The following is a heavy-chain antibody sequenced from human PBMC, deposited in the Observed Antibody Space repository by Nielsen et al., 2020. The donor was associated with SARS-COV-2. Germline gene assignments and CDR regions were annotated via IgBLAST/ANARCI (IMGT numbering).Heavy chain of an antibody. J-gene: IGHJ4*02. CDR1: GYTFSDYY. D-gene: IGHD3-10*01. Sequence: GESLKISCEGSGYTFSDYYMNWVRQAPGKGLEWLSYISSRGTTRYYADSVKGRFTISRDNLKDSLFLQMDSLRAEDTGVYYCAREGLQLPRGVPQDDFWGQGTLVTVSS. CDR3: AREGLQLPRGVPQDDF. CDR2: ISSRGTTR. V-gene: IGHV3-11*04.